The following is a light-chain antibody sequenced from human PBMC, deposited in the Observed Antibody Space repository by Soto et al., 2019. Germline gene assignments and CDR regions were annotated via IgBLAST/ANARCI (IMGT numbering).Light chain of an antibody. Sequence: EIVLTQSPDILSLSPGESATLSCWASQSVSSSYLAWYQQKPGQAPRLLIFGASRRATGIPDRFSGSGAGTDFTLNIHRLEPEDFAVYFCQQCGSAPVTFGGGTQVEI. J-gene: IGKJ4*01. CDR1: QSVSSSY. V-gene: IGKV3-20*01. CDR2: GAS. CDR3: QQCGSAPVT.